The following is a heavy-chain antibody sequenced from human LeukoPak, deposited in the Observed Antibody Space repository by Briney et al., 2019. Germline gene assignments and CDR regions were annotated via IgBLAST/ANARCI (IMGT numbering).Heavy chain of an antibody. CDR3: ARGVVFAAAASYPGYYFDY. V-gene: IGHV4-39*01. Sequence: SETLSLTCTVSGGSVSSSGYYWGWIRQPPGKGLEWIGTIHYNGGTYYNPSLKGRVTISIDTSKNRFSLQLSSVAAADTAVYYCARGVVFAAAASYPGYYFDYWGQGTLVTVSS. J-gene: IGHJ4*02. CDR2: IHYNGGT. CDR1: GGSVSSSGYY. D-gene: IGHD6-13*01.